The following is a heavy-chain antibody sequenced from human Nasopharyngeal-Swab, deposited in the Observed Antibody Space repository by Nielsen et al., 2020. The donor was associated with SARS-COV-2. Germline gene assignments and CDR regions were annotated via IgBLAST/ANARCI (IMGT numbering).Heavy chain of an antibody. CDR2: IYYSGST. CDR1: GGSISSSSYY. J-gene: IGHJ6*02. V-gene: IGHV4-39*07. Sequence: SETLSLTCTVSGGSISSSSYYWGWIRQPPGKGLEWIGSIYYSGSTYYNPSLKSRVTTSVDTSKNQFSLKLSSVTAADTAVYYCVGSSWYGDYYYYYGMDAWGQGTTVTVSS. D-gene: IGHD6-13*01. CDR3: VGSSWYGDYYYYYGMDA.